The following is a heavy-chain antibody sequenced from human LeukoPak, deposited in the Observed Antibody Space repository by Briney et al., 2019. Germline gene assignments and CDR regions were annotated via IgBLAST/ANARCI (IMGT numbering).Heavy chain of an antibody. Sequence: GGSLRLSCAASGFTFNSYAMSWVRQAPGGGLEWVSAISGSGDNTLYAASVKGRFTISRDNYKNTLYLEMNSLRAEDTAIYYCAKMKGHPLPKYYMDVWGQGTTVTVSS. J-gene: IGHJ6*01. V-gene: IGHV3-23*01. CDR2: ISGSGDNT. CDR1: GFTFNSYA. CDR3: AKMKGHPLPKYYMDV. D-gene: IGHD1-26*01.